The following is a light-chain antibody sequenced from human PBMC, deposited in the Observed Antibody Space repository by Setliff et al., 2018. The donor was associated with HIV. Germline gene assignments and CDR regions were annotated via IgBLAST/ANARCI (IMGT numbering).Light chain of an antibody. CDR2: DVG. CDR3: SSYADFSSVI. J-gene: IGLJ2*01. CDR1: SNDVGGYSS. Sequence: QSVLTQPPSASGSPGQSVTISCTGTSNDVGGYSSVSWYQQHPGKAPKLVIFDVGQRPSGVPDRFSGSKSGNTASLTVSGLQADDEADYYCSSYADFSSVIFGGGTKVTVL. V-gene: IGLV2-8*01.